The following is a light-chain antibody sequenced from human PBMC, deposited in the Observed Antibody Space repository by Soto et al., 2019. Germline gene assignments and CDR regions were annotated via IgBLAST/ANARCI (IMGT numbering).Light chain of an antibody. CDR2: DNS. CDR3: GTWDSSLSAVV. J-gene: IGLJ3*02. Sequence: QSVLTQPPSVSAAPGQKGTISCSGSSSNIGYNFVSWYQQLPGTAPKLLIYDNSKRPSGIPDRFSGSKSGTSATLGITGLQTGDEADYYCGTWDSSLSAVVFGGGTQLTVL. V-gene: IGLV1-51*01. CDR1: SSNIGYNF.